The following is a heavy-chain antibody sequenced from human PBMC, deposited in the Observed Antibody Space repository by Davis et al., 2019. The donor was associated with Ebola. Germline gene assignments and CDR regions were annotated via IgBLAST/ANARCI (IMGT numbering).Heavy chain of an antibody. CDR2: IYPGDSDT. D-gene: IGHD3-9*01. J-gene: IGHJ6*02. V-gene: IGHV5-51*01. CDR3: ARHILTGYYPSYYYGMDV. Sequence: GESLKISCKGSGFDFTSYWIGWVRQMPGKGLEWMGIIYPGDSDTRYSPSFQGQVTISADKSISTAYLQWSSLKASDTAMYYCARHILTGYYPSYYYGMDVWGQGTTVTVSS. CDR1: GFDFTSYW.